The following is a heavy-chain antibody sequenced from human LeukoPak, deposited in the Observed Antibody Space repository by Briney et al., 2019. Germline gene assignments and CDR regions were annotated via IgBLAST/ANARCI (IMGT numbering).Heavy chain of an antibody. CDR3: ARDGGYSYGSAFDY. J-gene: IGHJ4*02. CDR2: IIPIFGTT. D-gene: IGHD5-18*01. Sequence: SVKVSCKASGGTFSSYAISWVRQAPGQGLEWMGGIIPIFGTTNYAQKFQGRVTITTDESTSTAYMELRSLRSDDTAVYYCARDGGYSYGSAFDYWGQGTLVTVSS. CDR1: GGTFSSYA. V-gene: IGHV1-69*05.